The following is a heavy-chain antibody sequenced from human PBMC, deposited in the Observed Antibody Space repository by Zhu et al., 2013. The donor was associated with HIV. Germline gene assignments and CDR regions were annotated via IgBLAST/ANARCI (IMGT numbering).Heavy chain of an antibody. J-gene: IGHJ4*02. Sequence: QVQLQQWGAGLLKPSETLSLTCAVYGGSFSGYYWSWIRQPPGKGLEWIGEINHSGSTNYNPSLKSRVTISADTSKNQFSLKLSSVTAADTAVYYCARGRRDSYGLSYYFDYWGQGTLVTVSS. CDR2: INHSGST. D-gene: IGHD5-18*01. V-gene: IGHV4-34*01. CDR1: GGSFSGYY. CDR3: ARGRRDSYGLSYYFDY.